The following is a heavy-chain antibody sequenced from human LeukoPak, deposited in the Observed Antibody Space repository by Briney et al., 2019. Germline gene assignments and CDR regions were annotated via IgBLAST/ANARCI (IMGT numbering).Heavy chain of an antibody. V-gene: IGHV4-31*01. CDR2: IYYSGRT. CDR1: GVSISSGGYY. Sequence: PSETLSLTCTVSGVSISSGGYYWRWVRQQPGKGLEWIGYIYYSGRTNYHPALKSQFTIAVDTSKNLFSLKLSSVTAADTAVYYCAREVPGYLDYWGQGTLVTVSS. CDR3: AREVPGYLDY. D-gene: IGHD4/OR15-4a*01. J-gene: IGHJ4*02.